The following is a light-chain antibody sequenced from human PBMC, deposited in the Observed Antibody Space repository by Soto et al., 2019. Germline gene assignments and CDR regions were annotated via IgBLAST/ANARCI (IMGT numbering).Light chain of an antibody. CDR3: QQYYSSPRT. Sequence: DIVMTQSPDSLAVSLGERATINCKSSQTVLYRSNNKSYLAWYQQKPGQPPKLLINWASTRESGVPDRFSGSGSGTDFTLTISSLQAEDVAVYYCQQYYSSPRTFGQGTKVEIK. CDR1: QTVLYRSNNKSY. V-gene: IGKV4-1*01. CDR2: WAS. J-gene: IGKJ1*01.